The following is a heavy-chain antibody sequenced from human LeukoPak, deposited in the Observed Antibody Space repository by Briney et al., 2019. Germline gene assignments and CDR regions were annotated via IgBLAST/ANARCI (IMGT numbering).Heavy chain of an antibody. CDR3: SRSSYYNDSRGSMDV. CDR1: GGSISSYY. D-gene: IGHD3-22*01. J-gene: IGHJ6*02. Sequence: SETLSLTCTVSGGSISSYYWSWIRQPPGKGLEWIGYIYYSGSTNYNPSLKSRVTISVDTSKNQFSLKLSSVTAADMAVYFFSRSSYYNDSRGSMDVGAKGPRSPSP. CDR2: IYYSGST. V-gene: IGHV4-59*08.